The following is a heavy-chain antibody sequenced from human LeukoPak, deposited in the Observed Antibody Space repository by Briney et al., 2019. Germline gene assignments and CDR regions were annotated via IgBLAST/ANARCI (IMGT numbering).Heavy chain of an antibody. J-gene: IGHJ6*02. Sequence: SETLSLTCSVSGDSISSYYWSWIRQPPGKGLEWIGYIYYSGNTNYNPSLKSRVTISIDTSKNQFSLKLSSVTAADTAVYYCARVRGYCSSTSCYSYYYGMDVWGQGTTVTVSS. CDR1: GDSISSYY. V-gene: IGHV4-59*01. CDR3: ARVRGYCSSTSCYSYYYGMDV. CDR2: IYYSGNT. D-gene: IGHD2-2*02.